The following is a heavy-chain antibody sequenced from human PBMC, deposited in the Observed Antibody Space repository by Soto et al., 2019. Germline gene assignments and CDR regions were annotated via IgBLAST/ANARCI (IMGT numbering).Heavy chain of an antibody. CDR3: ARTDNPIFNFDH. J-gene: IGHJ4*02. Sequence: GESLKISCDGSGYTFSNFWIGWVRQRPGKGLESMGIIYVADSDTRYSPSFQGHVTISVDKSISTAYLQWSSLKASDTAIYYCARTDNPIFNFDHWGQGTLVTVSS. CDR1: GYTFSNFW. D-gene: IGHD3-9*01. CDR2: IYVADSDT. V-gene: IGHV5-51*01.